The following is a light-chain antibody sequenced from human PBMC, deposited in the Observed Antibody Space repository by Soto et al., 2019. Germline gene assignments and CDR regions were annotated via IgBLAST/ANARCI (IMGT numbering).Light chain of an antibody. V-gene: IGKV3-15*01. Sequence: EIVMTQSQATLSVSPGERATLSCRASQSVSSNLAWYQQKPGQAPTLLIYGASASASGIPARFSGSGSGTEFTLTISSLLSEDFAVYYCQHYNNLPFTFGQGTNLEI. CDR2: GAS. J-gene: IGKJ2*01. CDR1: QSVSSN. CDR3: QHYNNLPFT.